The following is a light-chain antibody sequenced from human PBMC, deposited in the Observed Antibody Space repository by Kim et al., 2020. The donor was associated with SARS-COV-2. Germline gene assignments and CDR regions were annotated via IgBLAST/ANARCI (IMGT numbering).Light chain of an antibody. V-gene: IGLV1-47*01. Sequence: GQWLHISCSGSPSGIGSNYVYWYQQLPGPAPKLLLYRNNQRPSGVPDRFSVSKSGTSASLAISGLRSDDEADYYCATWDDSLNGPVFGGGTQLTVL. CDR2: RNN. CDR1: PSGIGSNY. J-gene: IGLJ3*02. CDR3: ATWDDSLNGPV.